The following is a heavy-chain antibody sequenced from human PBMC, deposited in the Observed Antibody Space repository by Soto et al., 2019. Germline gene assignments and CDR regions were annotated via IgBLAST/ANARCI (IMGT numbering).Heavy chain of an antibody. Sequence: SAKVSLEASRGAVRRYAMRCVRQAPGQGLEWMGGIIPIFGTANYAQKFQGRVTITADKSTSTAYMELSSLRSEDTAVYYCASDYSPWLRNWGQGTLVTGSS. CDR1: RGAVRRYA. V-gene: IGHV1-69*06. J-gene: IGHJ4*02. D-gene: IGHD5-12*01. CDR2: IIPIFGTA. CDR3: ASDYSPWLRN.